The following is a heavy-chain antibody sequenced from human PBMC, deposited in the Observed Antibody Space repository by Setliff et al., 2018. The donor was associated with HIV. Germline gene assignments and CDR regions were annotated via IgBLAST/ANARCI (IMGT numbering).Heavy chain of an antibody. J-gene: IGHJ4*02. V-gene: IGHV4-59*01. Sequence: SETLSLTCTISGDSISNYFWTWIRQPPGKALEWIGYIHHNGDTNFNPSLKSRVSMSVDTSDNRVSPRLTSVTAADTAMYYCAGDTHSPSRWDHWGQGTLVTVSS. CDR1: GDSISNYF. D-gene: IGHD2-2*01. CDR2: IHHNGDT. CDR3: AGDTHSPSRWDH.